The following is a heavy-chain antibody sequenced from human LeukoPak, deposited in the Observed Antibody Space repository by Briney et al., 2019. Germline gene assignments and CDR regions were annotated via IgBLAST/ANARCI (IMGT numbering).Heavy chain of an antibody. D-gene: IGHD3-10*01. V-gene: IGHV1-2*02. J-gene: IGHJ4*02. CDR1: GYTFTRHY. CDR2: INPNSGGT. Sequence: GASVKVSCKASGYTFTRHYMHWVRQAPGQGLEWMGWINPNSGGTNYAQKFQGRVTMTRDTSISTAYMELSRLRSDDTAVYYCARVLWFGELFPFDYWGQGTLVTVSS. CDR3: ARVLWFGELFPFDY.